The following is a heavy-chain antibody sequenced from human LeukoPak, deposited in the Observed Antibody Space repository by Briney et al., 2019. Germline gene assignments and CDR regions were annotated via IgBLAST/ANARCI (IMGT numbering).Heavy chain of an antibody. CDR2: IKPRGGST. V-gene: IGHV1-46*01. D-gene: IGHD2-21*02. Sequence: ASVKDSCKASGYTFTHYFMHWVRQAPGQGLEWMGIIKPRGGSTGYAQKFQGRITMTTDMSTRTVYMELSSLESEDTAVYYCARRDCVGDCYSNWFDPWGQGTLVTVSS. J-gene: IGHJ5*02. CDR3: ARRDCVGDCYSNWFDP. CDR1: GYTFTHYF.